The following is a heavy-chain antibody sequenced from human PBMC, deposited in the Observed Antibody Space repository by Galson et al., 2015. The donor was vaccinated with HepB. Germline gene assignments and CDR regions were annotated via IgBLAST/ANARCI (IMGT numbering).Heavy chain of an antibody. J-gene: IGHJ4*02. CDR3: ARGALPIFDL. Sequence: LRLSCAASGFTFSSCGMHWVRQAPGKGLEWVSYINSASSKIYYADSVKGRFTISRDNAKNSLYLQMNSLRDEDTAVYYCARGALPIFDLWGQGTLVTVSS. CDR2: INSASSKI. CDR1: GFTFSSCG. V-gene: IGHV3-48*02.